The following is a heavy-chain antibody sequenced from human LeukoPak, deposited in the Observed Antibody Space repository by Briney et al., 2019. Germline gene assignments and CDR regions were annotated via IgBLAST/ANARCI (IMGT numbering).Heavy chain of an antibody. CDR2: IWYDGTDT. CDR1: GFIFSNFA. CDR3: AKGGYSYGLDS. J-gene: IGHJ4*02. Sequence: GRSLRLSCSPSGFIFSNFAMHWVRQAPGMGLEWLSVIWYDGTDTYYADSVKGRFTISRDNSKNTLYLQMNSLRVEDTAMYYCAKGGYSYGLDSWGQGTLVTVSS. V-gene: IGHV3-33*06. D-gene: IGHD5-18*01.